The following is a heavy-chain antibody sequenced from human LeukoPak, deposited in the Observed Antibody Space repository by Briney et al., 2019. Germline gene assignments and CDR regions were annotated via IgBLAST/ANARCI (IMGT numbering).Heavy chain of an antibody. CDR2: IIPIFGTA. Sequence: SVKVSFKASGGPFSSYAISWVRQAPGQGLEWMGGIIPIFGTANYAQKFQGRVTITADESTSTAYMELSSLRSEDTAVYYCARAYYYDSSGSKIDYWGQGTLVTVSS. J-gene: IGHJ4*02. CDR3: ARAYYYDSSGSKIDY. CDR1: GGPFSSYA. D-gene: IGHD3-22*01. V-gene: IGHV1-69*13.